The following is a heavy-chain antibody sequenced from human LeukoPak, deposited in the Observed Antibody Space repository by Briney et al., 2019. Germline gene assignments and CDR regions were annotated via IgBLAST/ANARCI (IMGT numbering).Heavy chain of an antibody. Sequence: GGSLRLSCAASGFTFSSYSMHWVRQAPGKGLEWVSSITSSSSYIYYADSVKGRFTISRDNAKNSLFLQMNSLRAEDTAVYYCARWIAARGYDYWGQGTLVTVSS. CDR1: GFTFSSYS. J-gene: IGHJ4*02. CDR2: ITSSSSYI. D-gene: IGHD6-6*01. CDR3: ARWIAARGYDY. V-gene: IGHV3-21*01.